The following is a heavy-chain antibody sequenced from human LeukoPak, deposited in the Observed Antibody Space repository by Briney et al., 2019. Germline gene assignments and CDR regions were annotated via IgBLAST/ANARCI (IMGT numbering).Heavy chain of an antibody. CDR3: ARDRANFWSGYPYYYYYGMDV. CDR2: ISAYNGNT. V-gene: IGHV1-18*01. J-gene: IGHJ6*02. Sequence: GASVKVSCKASGYTFTSYGISWVRQAPGQGLEWMGWISAYNGNTNYAQKLQGRVTMTTDTSTSTAYMELRSLRSDDTAVYYCARDRANFWSGYPYYYYYGMDVWGQGTTVTVSS. D-gene: IGHD3-3*01. CDR1: GYTFTSYG.